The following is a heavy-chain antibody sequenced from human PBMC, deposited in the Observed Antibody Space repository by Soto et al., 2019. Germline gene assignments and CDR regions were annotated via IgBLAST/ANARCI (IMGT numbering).Heavy chain of an antibody. J-gene: IGHJ4*02. V-gene: IGHV1-18*04. Sequence: QVQLVQSGAEVKKPGASVKVSCKASGYTFTSYGISWVRQAPGQGLEWMGWISAYNGNTNYAQKLQGRVTMTTDTYTSTAYMELSSLRSDNTAVYYCARGQDPVIAAAGTGHDYWGQGTLVTVSS. CDR2: ISAYNGNT. CDR1: GYTFTSYG. CDR3: ARGQDPVIAAAGTGHDY. D-gene: IGHD6-13*01.